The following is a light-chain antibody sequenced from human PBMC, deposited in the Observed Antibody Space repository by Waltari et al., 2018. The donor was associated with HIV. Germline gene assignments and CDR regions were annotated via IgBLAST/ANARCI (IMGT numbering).Light chain of an antibody. V-gene: IGKV1-17*02. CDR2: GAS. CDR1: QDIGHD. CDR3: LQNNTFLIT. J-gene: IGKJ2*01. Sequence: DIQMTQSPSSLSASVVDRVSMTCRATQDIGHDLAWYQHRPGSGPRRLICGASTLQRGVPPRFIGRGSGTDFTLIINNLQPDDLATYYCLQNNTFLITFGQGTKVEI.